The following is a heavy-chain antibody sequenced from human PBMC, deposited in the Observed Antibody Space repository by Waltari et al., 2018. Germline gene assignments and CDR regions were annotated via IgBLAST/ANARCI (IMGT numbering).Heavy chain of an antibody. CDR3: ARDYGQDWFDP. V-gene: IGHV4-4*07. D-gene: IGHD3-10*01. CDR1: GGSISDFY. Sequence: QVQLQESGPGLVRPSEPLSLTCTVSGGSISDFYWTWIRRPAGKGLEWIGRIHISGRIDYHPSLRSRVSMSVDTSKNQFSLKLSSRVAADAAVYYCARDYGQDWFDPWGQGTLVTVSS. J-gene: IGHJ5*02. CDR2: IHISGRI.